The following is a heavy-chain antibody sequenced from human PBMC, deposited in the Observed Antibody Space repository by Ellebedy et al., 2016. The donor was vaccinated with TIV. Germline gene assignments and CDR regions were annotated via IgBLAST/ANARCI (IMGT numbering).Heavy chain of an antibody. CDR1: GFTVSSNY. J-gene: IGHJ4*02. Sequence: PGGSLRLSCAASGFTVSSNYMSRVRQAPGKGLEWVSVIYSGGSTYYADSVKGRFTISRDNSKNTLYLQTNSLRAEDTAVYYCARITVAHFDYWGQGTLVTVSS. CDR3: ARITVAHFDY. D-gene: IGHD4-23*01. V-gene: IGHV3-66*01. CDR2: IYSGGST.